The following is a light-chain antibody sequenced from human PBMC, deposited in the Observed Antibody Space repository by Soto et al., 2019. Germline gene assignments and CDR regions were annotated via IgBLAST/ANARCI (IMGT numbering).Light chain of an antibody. CDR1: ESIARY. CDR3: QQYNSYSQT. Sequence: AQSASSLSASVGDRVTITCRASESIARYLNWYQQKPGKAPNLLIYPASTLKSGFPSRFSGSGSGTEFTLTISRLQPDDFATYYCQQYNSYSQTFGQGTKVDIK. J-gene: IGKJ1*01. CDR2: PAS. V-gene: IGKV1-5*01.